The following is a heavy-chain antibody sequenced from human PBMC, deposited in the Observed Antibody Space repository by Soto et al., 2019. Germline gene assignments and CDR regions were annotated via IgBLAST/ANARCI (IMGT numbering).Heavy chain of an antibody. D-gene: IGHD2-15*01. J-gene: IGHJ4*02. Sequence: ASVKVSCKASGYTFTSYDIHWVRQATGQGLEWMGWMNPNSGNTGYAQKFQGRVTMTRNTSISTAYMELSSLRSEDTAVYYCARGPRACSGGSCHYYFDYWGQGTLVTVSS. V-gene: IGHV1-8*01. CDR2: MNPNSGNT. CDR3: ARGPRACSGGSCHYYFDY. CDR1: GYTFTSYD.